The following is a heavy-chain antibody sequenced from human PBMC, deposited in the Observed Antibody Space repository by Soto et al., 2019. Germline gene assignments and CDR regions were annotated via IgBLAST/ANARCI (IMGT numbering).Heavy chain of an antibody. CDR3: AREYFDLLLTPYYFDF. V-gene: IGHV3-30-3*01. CDR2: ISHDGNNK. Sequence: QVHMVESGGGVVQPGRSLRLSCASSGFTFRRHAMHWVRQAPGEGLEWVALISHDGNNKYYADSVKGRFTISRDNSENTLYLQRNSLRAEDTALYYCAREYFDLLLTPYYFDFWGQGTLVTVSS. D-gene: IGHD3-9*01. J-gene: IGHJ4*02. CDR1: GFTFRRHA.